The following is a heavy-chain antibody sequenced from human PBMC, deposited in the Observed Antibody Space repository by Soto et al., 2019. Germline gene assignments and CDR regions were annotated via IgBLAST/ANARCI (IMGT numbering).Heavy chain of an antibody. J-gene: IGHJ6*02. Sequence: QVQLVQSGAEVKKPGSSVKVSCKASGGTFSSYTISWVRQAPEQGLEWMGRIIPILGIANYAQKFQGRVTITADKSTSTAYMELSSLRSEDTAVYYCAREEVGATNYGMDVWGQGTTVTVSS. CDR3: AREEVGATNYGMDV. D-gene: IGHD1-26*01. CDR1: GGTFSSYT. V-gene: IGHV1-69*08. CDR2: IIPILGIA.